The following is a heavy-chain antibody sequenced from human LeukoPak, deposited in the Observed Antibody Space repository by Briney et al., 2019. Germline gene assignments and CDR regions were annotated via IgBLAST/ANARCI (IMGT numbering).Heavy chain of an antibody. CDR3: ARGAPITILFYFDY. CDR1: GYTFTSYG. CDR2: ISAYNGNT. J-gene: IGHJ4*02. D-gene: IGHD3-3*01. V-gene: IGHV1-18*01. Sequence: ASVKVSCKASGYTFTSYGISWVRQAPGQGLEWMGWISAYNGNTNYAQKLQGRVTMTTDTSTSTAYMELRSLRSDDTAVYYYARGAPITILFYFDYWGQGTLVTVSS.